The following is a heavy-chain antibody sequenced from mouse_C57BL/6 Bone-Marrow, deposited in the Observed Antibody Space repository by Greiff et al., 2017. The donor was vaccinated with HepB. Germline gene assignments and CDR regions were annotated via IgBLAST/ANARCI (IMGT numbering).Heavy chain of an antibody. J-gene: IGHJ3*01. CDR1: GFTFSSYA. D-gene: IGHD4-1*01. CDR3: ARDRGLGPIAY. Sequence: EVQGVESGGGLVKPGGSLKLSCAASGFTFSSYAMSWVRQTPEKRLEWVATISDGGSYTYYPDNVKGRFTISRDNAKNNLYLQMSHLKSEDTAMYYCARDRGLGPIAYWGQGTLVTVSA. V-gene: IGHV5-4*01. CDR2: ISDGGSYT.